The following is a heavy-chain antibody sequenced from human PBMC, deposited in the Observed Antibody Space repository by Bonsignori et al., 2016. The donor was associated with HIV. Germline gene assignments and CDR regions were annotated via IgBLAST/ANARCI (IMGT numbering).Heavy chain of an antibody. CDR2: ISGSGDST. J-gene: IGHJ4*01. CDR3: AKYILAAGHYYFD. CDR1: GFTFNTHA. D-gene: IGHD6-13*01. V-gene: IGHV3-23*04. Sequence: EVQLVESGGGLVQPGGRLRLSCAASGFTFNTHAMGWVRQTPDKGLEWISGISGSGDSTYHADSVRGRFSISRDNSKNTLYLQMNSLRVEDTAVYYCAKYILAAGHYYFD.